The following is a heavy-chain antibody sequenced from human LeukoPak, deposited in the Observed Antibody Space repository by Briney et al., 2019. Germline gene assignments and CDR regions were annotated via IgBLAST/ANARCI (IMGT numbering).Heavy chain of an antibody. CDR3: ARDQDWFDP. V-gene: IGHV4-38-2*02. CDR2: IYHSGST. J-gene: IGHJ5*02. Sequence: SETLSLTCTVSGYSVSSGYYWGWIRQPPGKGLEWIGSIYHSGSTYYNPSLKSRVTISVDTSKNQFSLKLSSVTAADTAVYYCARDQDWFDPWGQGTLVTVSS. CDR1: GYSVSSGYY.